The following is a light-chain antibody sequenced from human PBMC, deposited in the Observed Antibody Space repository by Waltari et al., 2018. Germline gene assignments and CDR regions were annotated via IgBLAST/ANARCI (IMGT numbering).Light chain of an antibody. CDR2: GAS. V-gene: IGKV3-15*01. Sequence: EIVMTQSPATLSLSPGERATLSCRASQSVSNNLAWYQQKPGQAPRLLIYGASTRATGITARFSGSGSGTDFTLTISSLQAEDVAVYYCQQYYSIPYTFGQGTKLEI. CDR1: QSVSNN. CDR3: QQYYSIPYT. J-gene: IGKJ2*01.